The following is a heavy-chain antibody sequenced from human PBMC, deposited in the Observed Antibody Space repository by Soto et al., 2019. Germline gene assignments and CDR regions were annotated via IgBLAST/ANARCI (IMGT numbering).Heavy chain of an antibody. D-gene: IGHD3-22*01. V-gene: IGHV1-69*02. CDR1: GGTFSSYT. CDR2: IIPILGIA. Sequence: QVQLVQSGAEVKKPGSSVKVSCKASGGTFSSYTISWVRQAPGQGLECMGRIIPILGIANYAQKFQGRVTITADKSTSTAYMELSSLRSEDTAVYYCARGLPYYYDSSGYYYFDYWGQGTLVTVSS. J-gene: IGHJ4*02. CDR3: ARGLPYYYDSSGYYYFDY.